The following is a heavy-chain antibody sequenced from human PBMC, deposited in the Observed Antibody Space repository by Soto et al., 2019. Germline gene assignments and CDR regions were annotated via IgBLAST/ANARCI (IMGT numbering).Heavy chain of an antibody. V-gene: IGHV4-31*03. J-gene: IGHJ4*02. D-gene: IGHD5-12*01. CDR2: IYYSGST. CDR3: WRGGEEHSGYDYFDY. Sequence: QVQLQESGPGLVKPSQTLSLTCTVSGGSISSGGYYWSWIRQHPGKGLEWIGYIYYSGSTYYNPSLKSRITISVDTSKNQFSLKLDSGTAADTAVYYCWRGGEEHSGYDYFDYWGQGTLVTVSS. CDR1: GGSISSGGYY.